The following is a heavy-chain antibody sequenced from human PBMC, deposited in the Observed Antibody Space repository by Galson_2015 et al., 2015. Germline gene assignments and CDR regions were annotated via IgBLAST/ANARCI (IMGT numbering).Heavy chain of an antibody. CDR3: ARDRSTIWYYFEY. V-gene: IGHV1-18*01. CDR2: ISADNGNT. Sequence: SVKVSCKASGYTFTTSGISWVRQAPGQGLEWMGWISADNGNTNSAQKFQGRVTMTTDTSTSTAYMELRSPRSDDTAVYYCARDRSTIWYYFEYWGQGTLVTVSS. D-gene: IGHD6-13*01. J-gene: IGHJ4*02. CDR1: GYTFTTSG.